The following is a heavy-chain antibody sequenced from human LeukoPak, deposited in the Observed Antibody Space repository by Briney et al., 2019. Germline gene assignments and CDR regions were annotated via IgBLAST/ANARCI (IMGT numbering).Heavy chain of an antibody. Sequence: SETLSLTCTVSGGSITNYYWGWIRQPPGKGLEWIGYIYYSGSTNYNPSLKSRVTISVDTSKNQFSLKLSSVTAADTAVYYCASLYDSSGSLDYWGQGTLVTVSS. CDR3: ASLYDSSGSLDY. V-gene: IGHV4-59*08. CDR1: GGSITNYY. CDR2: IYYSGST. J-gene: IGHJ4*02. D-gene: IGHD3-22*01.